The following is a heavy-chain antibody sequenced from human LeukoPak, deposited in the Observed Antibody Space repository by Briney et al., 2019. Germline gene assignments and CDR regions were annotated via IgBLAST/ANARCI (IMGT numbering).Heavy chain of an antibody. J-gene: IGHJ4*02. CDR1: GFTFSSYW. D-gene: IGHD6-19*01. V-gene: IGHV3-7*01. Sequence: PGGSLRLSCVASGFTFSSYWMSWVRQAPGKGGEGVANIKQDGSEKYYVDSVKGRFTISRDNAKNSLYLQMNSLRAEDTAVYYCASGPYVQWLAPFDYWGQGTLVTVSS. CDR3: ASGPYVQWLAPFDY. CDR2: IKQDGSEK.